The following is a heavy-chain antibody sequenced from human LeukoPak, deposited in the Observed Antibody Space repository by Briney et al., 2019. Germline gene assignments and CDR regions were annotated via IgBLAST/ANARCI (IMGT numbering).Heavy chain of an antibody. CDR3: ARILTGYLIDAFDI. CDR2: LNSDGSST. CDR1: GFTFSDYW. V-gene: IGHV3-74*01. Sequence: PGGSLRLSCAASGFTFSDYWMHWVRQAPGKGLVWVSRLNSDGSSTSYADSVRGRFTISRDNAKNTLYLQMNSLRAEDTAVYYCARILTGYLIDAFDIWGQGTMVTVSS. J-gene: IGHJ3*02. D-gene: IGHD3-9*01.